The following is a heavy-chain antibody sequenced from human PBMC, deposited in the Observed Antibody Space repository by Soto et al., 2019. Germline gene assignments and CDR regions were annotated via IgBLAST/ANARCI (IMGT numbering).Heavy chain of an antibody. J-gene: IGHJ5*02. CDR2: ISASGDST. Sequence: EVQLLESGGGLVQPGGSLRLSCAASGFTFGSYAMSWVRQAPGKGLEWVSGISASGDSTSYADSVKGRFTVSSDNSKNTLYLQMKSRRGEDTAVYYCTKEVGGGFGELLAWGQGTLVTVSS. CDR3: TKEVGGGFGELLA. CDR1: GFTFGSYA. V-gene: IGHV3-23*01. D-gene: IGHD3-10*01.